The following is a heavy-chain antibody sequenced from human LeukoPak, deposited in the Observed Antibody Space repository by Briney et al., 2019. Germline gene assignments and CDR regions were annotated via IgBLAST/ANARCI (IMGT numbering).Heavy chain of an antibody. Sequence: ASVKVSCKASGYTFTSYYIHWVRQAPGQGLEWMGVINPSGAITTYAQKFQGRATMTRDTSTSTVYMYLSSLRSEDTAVYYCARAWRYTDWFDPWGQGTLVTVSS. CDR3: ARAWRYTDWFDP. CDR2: INPSGAIT. J-gene: IGHJ5*02. V-gene: IGHV1-46*01. D-gene: IGHD1-14*01. CDR1: GYTFTSYY.